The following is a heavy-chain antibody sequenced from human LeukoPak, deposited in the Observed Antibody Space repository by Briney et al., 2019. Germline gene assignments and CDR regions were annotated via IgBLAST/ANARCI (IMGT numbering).Heavy chain of an antibody. V-gene: IGHV4-34*01. CDR3: AGLVATMTSVAH. J-gene: IGHJ4*02. Sequence: SETLSLTCAVYGGSFSGYYWSWIRQPPGKGLEWIGEINHSGSTNYNPSLKSRVTISVDTSRNQFSLRLSSVTAADTSVYFCAGLVATMTSVAHWGQGTLVTVSS. CDR1: GGSFSGYY. CDR2: INHSGST. D-gene: IGHD5-24*01.